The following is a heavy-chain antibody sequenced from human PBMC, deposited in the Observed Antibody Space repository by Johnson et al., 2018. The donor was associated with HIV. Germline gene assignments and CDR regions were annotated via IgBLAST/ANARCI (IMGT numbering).Heavy chain of an antibody. J-gene: IGHJ3*02. CDR3: AKDQLVGATYAAFDI. CDR1: GFTFSSYG. CDR2: IRYDGSNK. D-gene: IGHD1-26*01. Sequence: QVQLVESGGGVVPPGGSLILSCVGSGFTFSSYGMHWVRQAPGKGLEWVAFIRYDGSNKYYSDSVKGRFTLSRDNSKNTLYLQMNSLRPEDTAVYYCAKDQLVGATYAAFDIWGQGTMVTVSS. V-gene: IGHV3-30*02.